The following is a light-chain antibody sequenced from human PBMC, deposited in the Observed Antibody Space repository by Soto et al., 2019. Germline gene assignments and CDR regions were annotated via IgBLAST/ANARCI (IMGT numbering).Light chain of an antibody. CDR1: QSISSW. CDR3: QQYNSYSA. Sequence: DIQMTQSPSTLSASVGDRVTITCRASQSISSWLAWYQQKPGKAPKLLIYDASSLESGVPSRFSGSGSGTEFTLTSSGLQPDDFATYYCQQYNSYSAFGQGTKVEIK. CDR2: DAS. V-gene: IGKV1-5*01. J-gene: IGKJ1*01.